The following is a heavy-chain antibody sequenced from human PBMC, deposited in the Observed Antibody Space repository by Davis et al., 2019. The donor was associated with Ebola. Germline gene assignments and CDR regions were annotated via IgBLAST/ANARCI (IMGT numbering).Heavy chain of an antibody. CDR2: IYYSGST. J-gene: IGHJ6*02. CDR3: ARHGRRTTEIYYYYYGMDV. D-gene: IGHD4-11*01. V-gene: IGHV4-59*08. Sequence: GSLRLSCAVYGGSFSGYYWSWIRQPPGKGLEWIGYIYYSGSTNYNPSLKSRVAISVDTSKNQFSLKLSSVTAADTAVYYCARHGRRTTEIYYYYYGMDVWGQGTTVTVSS. CDR1: GGSFSGYY.